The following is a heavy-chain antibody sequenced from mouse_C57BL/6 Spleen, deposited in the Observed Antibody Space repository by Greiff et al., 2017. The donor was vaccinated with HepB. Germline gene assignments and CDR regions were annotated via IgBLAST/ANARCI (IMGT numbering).Heavy chain of an antibody. CDR1: GYTFTSYW. J-gene: IGHJ3*01. D-gene: IGHD1-1*01. Sequence: VKLMESGAELVKPGASVKMSCKASGYTFTSYWITWVKQRPGQGLEWIGDIYPGSGSTNYNEKFKSKATLTVDTSSSTAYMQLSSLTSEDSAVYYCARSLYYYGSSYGFAYWGQGTLVTVSA. CDR2: IYPGSGST. V-gene: IGHV1-55*01. CDR3: ARSLYYYGSSYGFAY.